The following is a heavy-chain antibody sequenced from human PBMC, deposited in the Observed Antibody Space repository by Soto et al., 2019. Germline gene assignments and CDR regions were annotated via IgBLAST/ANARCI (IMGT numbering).Heavy chain of an antibody. CDR2: INAGNGNT. D-gene: IGHD3-9*01. J-gene: IGHJ5*02. V-gene: IGHV1-3*01. Sequence: QVQLVQSGAEGKKPGASVKVSCKASGYTFTSYAMHWVRQAPGQRLEWMGWINAGNGNTKYSQKFQGRVTITRDTSASTAYMELSSLRSEDTAVYYCARASYDILTGYYYYWFDPWGQGTLVTVSS. CDR1: GYTFTSYA. CDR3: ARASYDILTGYYYYWFDP.